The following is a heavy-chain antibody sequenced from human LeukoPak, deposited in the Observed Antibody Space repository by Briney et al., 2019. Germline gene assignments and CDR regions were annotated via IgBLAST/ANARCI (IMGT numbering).Heavy chain of an antibody. Sequence: GESLKISCKGSGYMFTNYWIGWVRQMPGKGLEWMGIVYSGDSDARYSPSFQGQVTISADKSINTAYLQWSSLGASDTAMYYCARVARSGWYYYDSSGYYAQDDYWGQGTLVTVSS. CDR3: ARVARSGWYYYDSSGYYAQDDY. V-gene: IGHV5-51*01. J-gene: IGHJ4*02. CDR2: VYSGDSDA. D-gene: IGHD3-22*01. CDR1: GYMFTNYW.